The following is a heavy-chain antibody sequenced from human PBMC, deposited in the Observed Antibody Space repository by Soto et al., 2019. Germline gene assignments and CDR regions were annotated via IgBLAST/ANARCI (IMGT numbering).Heavy chain of an antibody. CDR3: ARTSYYYDTTGGFSSGYFDY. CDR1: GYSFTRYW. D-gene: IGHD3-22*01. CDR2: IDPTDSYT. Sequence: GESLKIPRKGSGYSFTRYWISWVRPVPGKGLEWMGRIDPTDSYTNYSPSFQGHITISADKSISTAYLQWSSLKASDTAMFYCARTSYYYDTTGGFSSGYFDYWGQGALVTVSS. V-gene: IGHV5-10-1*01. J-gene: IGHJ4*02.